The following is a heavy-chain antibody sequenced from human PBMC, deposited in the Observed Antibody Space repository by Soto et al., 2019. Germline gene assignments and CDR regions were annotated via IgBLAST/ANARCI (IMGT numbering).Heavy chain of an antibody. J-gene: IGHJ4*02. Sequence: PSQTLSLTCAISGDSVSSRSAAWNWIRQSPSRGLEWLGRTYYRSKWYNEYAVSVKSRITISPDTSKNQFSLKLSSVTAADTAVYYCARAPSVGYSSSWYAYWGQGTLVTVSS. V-gene: IGHV6-1*01. CDR1: GDSVSSRSAA. CDR3: ARAPSVGYSSSWYAY. D-gene: IGHD6-13*01. CDR2: TYYRSKWYN.